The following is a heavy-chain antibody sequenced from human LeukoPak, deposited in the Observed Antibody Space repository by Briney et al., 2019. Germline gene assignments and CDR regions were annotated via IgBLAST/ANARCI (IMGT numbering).Heavy chain of an antibody. Sequence: TGGSLRLSCAASGFTFSSYAMSWVRQAPGKGLEWVSAISGSGGSTYYADSVKGRFTISRDNSKNTLYLQMNSLRAEDTAVYYCAKIDDPIAALYYFDYWGQGTLVTVSS. CDR1: GFTFSSYA. J-gene: IGHJ4*02. D-gene: IGHD6-13*01. CDR2: ISGSGGST. V-gene: IGHV3-23*01. CDR3: AKIDDPIAALYYFDY.